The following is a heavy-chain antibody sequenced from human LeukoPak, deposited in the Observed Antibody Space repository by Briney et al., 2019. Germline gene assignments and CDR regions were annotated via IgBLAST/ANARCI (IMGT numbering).Heavy chain of an antibody. J-gene: IGHJ4*02. CDR2: ISSSGGHT. Sequence: GASLRLSCAASGFTFNDYYTSWIRQAPGKGLEWVSFISSSGGHTNYADSVKGRFTISRDNAKNSLYLQMNSLRAGDTAVYYCARNPGPGTLDNWGQGTPATVSS. V-gene: IGHV3-11*06. D-gene: IGHD6-13*01. CDR3: ARNPGPGTLDN. CDR1: GFTFNDYY.